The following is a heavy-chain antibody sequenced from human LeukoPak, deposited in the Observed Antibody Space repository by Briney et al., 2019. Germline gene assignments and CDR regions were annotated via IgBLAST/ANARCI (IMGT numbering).Heavy chain of an antibody. J-gene: IGHJ4*02. D-gene: IGHD3-3*01. CDR3: ARAVETIFGAD. Sequence: ASVKVSCKASGYTFTGNYMHWVRQAPGQWLEWMGRINPNSGGTNYAQKFQGRVTMTRDTSISTAYMELSRLRSDDTAVYYCARAVETIFGADWGQGTLVTVSS. CDR2: INPNSGGT. CDR1: GYTFTGNY. V-gene: IGHV1-2*06.